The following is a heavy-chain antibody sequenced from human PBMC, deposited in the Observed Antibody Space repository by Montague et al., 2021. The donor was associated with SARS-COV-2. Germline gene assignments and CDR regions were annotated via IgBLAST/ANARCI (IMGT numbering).Heavy chain of an antibody. CDR2: IYYSGST. CDR3: AREIGYCSSTSCYEGYAFDY. Sequence: SETLSLTCTVSGGSISSSSYYWGWIRPPPGKGLEWIGCIYYSGSTYYXPSLKSRVTISVDTSKNQFSLKLSSVTAADTAVYYCAREIGYCSSTSCYEGYAFDYWGQGTLVTVSS. CDR1: GGSISSSSYY. J-gene: IGHJ4*02. V-gene: IGHV4-39*01. D-gene: IGHD2-2*01.